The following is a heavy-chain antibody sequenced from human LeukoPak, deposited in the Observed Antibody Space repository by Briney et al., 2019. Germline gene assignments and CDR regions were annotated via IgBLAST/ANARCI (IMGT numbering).Heavy chain of an antibody. J-gene: IGHJ6*02. CDR3: ATDRAEQQGVQLYYYFGMDV. CDR1: GGTLTSHG. Sequence: SVKVSCKASGGTLTSHGISWVRQAPGQGFEWMGRIIPIRNAVNYAQKFQGRLTITAETSTSTAYMDLSSLRSEDTALYYCATDRAEQQGVQLYYYFGMDVWGQGTTVTVSS. V-gene: IGHV1-69*04. D-gene: IGHD5-24*01. CDR2: IIPIRNAV.